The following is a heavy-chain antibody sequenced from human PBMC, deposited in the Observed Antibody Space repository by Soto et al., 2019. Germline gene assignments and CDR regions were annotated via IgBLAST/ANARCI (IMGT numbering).Heavy chain of an antibody. CDR2: ISSNGVTI. CDR3: AREHGITIFGVVPLPH. V-gene: IGHV3-64*04. J-gene: IGHJ4*02. CDR1: GFTFSKYP. D-gene: IGHD3-3*01. Sequence: GGSLRLSCSASGFTFSKYPMNWVRQAPGKGLQYLSGISSNGVTIYYADSVKGRFTISRDNSKNTLYLQMNSLRAEDTAVYYCAREHGITIFGVVPLPHWGQGTLVTVSS.